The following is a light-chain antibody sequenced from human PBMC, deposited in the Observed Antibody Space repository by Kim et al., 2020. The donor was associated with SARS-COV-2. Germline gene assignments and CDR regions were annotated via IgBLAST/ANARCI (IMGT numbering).Light chain of an antibody. CDR3: HQRSDWPLT. CDR1: QSVGTY. CDR2: DAS. Sequence: EIVLTQSPATLSLSPGERASLSCRASQSVGTYLVWYQQKVGQAPRLLIYDASKRATDIPAKFSGSGSGTDFTLTISNLESEDFAVYYCHQRSDWPLTFGGGTKV. J-gene: IGKJ4*01. V-gene: IGKV3-11*01.